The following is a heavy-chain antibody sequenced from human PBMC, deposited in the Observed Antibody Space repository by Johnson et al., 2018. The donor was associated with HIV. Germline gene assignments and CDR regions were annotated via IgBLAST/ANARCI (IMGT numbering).Heavy chain of an antibody. J-gene: IGHJ3*02. CDR1: GFTFSSYA. Sequence: VQLVESGGGVVQPGGSLRLSCAASGFTFSSYAMSWVRQAPGKGLEWVSAISGSGGSTYYADSAKGRFTISRDNSKNTLCLQMNSLRVEDTALYYCARWIRYCGGDCYDVFDIWGQGTKVTVSS. CDR3: ARWIRYCGGDCYDVFDI. CDR2: ISGSGGST. V-gene: IGHV3-23*04. D-gene: IGHD2-21*02.